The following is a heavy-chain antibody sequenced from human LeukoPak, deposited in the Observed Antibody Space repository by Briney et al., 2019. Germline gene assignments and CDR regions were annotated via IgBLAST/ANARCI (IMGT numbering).Heavy chain of an antibody. Sequence: GASVKVSCKASGYTFTAYHIHWVRQAPGQGLEWMGMINPSGGSTSYAQKLEGRVTMTRDRSTSTVYTELSSLRSEDTAVYFCARSVVGVHAGYFDYWDQGTLVTVSS. CDR1: GYTFTAYH. V-gene: IGHV1-46*04. CDR2: INPSGGST. CDR3: ARSVVGVHAGYFDY. D-gene: IGHD1-1*01. J-gene: IGHJ4*02.